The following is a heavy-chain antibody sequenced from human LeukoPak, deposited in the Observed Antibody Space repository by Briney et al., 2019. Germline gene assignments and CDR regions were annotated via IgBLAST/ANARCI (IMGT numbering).Heavy chain of an antibody. V-gene: IGHV3-7*03. CDR2: IKQDGSEK. CDR3: AKGYCSGGSCYSGLFDY. Sequence: GGSLRLSCAASGFTFSSYWMSWVRQAPGKGLEWVANIKQDGSEKYYVDSVKGRFTISRDNAKNSLYLQMNSLRAEDTAVYYCAKGYCSGGSCYSGLFDYWGQGTLVTVSS. J-gene: IGHJ4*02. CDR1: GFTFSSYW. D-gene: IGHD2-15*01.